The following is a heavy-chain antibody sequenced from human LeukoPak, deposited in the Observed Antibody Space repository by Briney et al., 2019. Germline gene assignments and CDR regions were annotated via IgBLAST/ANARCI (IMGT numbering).Heavy chain of an antibody. CDR3: ARDFGNSDTYYYYYGMDV. D-gene: IGHD4-23*01. J-gene: IGHJ6*02. CDR2: ISYDGSNK. CDR1: GFTFSSYA. V-gene: IGHV3-30*04. Sequence: GGSLRLSCAASGFTFSSYAISWVRQAPGKGLEWVAVISYDGSNKYYADSVKGRFTISRDDSKNTLYLQMNSLRAEDTAVYYCARDFGNSDTYYYYYGMDVWGQGTTVTVSS.